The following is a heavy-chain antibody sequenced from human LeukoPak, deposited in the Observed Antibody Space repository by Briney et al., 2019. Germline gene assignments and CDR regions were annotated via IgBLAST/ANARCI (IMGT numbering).Heavy chain of an antibody. Sequence: SETLSLTCAVYGGSFSGYYWSWIRQPPGKGLEWIGEINHSGSTNYNPSLKSRVTISVDTSKNQFSLKLSSVTAADTAVYYCAKAGPDTAVAGHKPFDYWGQGTLVTVSS. CDR1: GGSFSGYY. CDR3: AKAGPDTAVAGHKPFDY. CDR2: INHSGST. V-gene: IGHV4-34*01. D-gene: IGHD6-19*01. J-gene: IGHJ4*02.